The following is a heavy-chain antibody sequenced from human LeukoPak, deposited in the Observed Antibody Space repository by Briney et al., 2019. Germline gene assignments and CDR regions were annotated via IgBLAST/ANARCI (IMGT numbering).Heavy chain of an antibody. CDR2: ISSSSSYI. J-gene: IGHJ4*02. V-gene: IGHV3-21*01. CDR1: GFTFSSYS. CDR3: ARPDYGGNSEDY. Sequence: GGSLRLSCAASGFTFSSYSMNWVRQAPGKGLEWVSSISSSSSYIYYADSVKGRFTISRDNAKNSLYLQMNSLRAEDTAVYYCARPDYGGNSEDYWGQGTLVTVSS. D-gene: IGHD4-23*01.